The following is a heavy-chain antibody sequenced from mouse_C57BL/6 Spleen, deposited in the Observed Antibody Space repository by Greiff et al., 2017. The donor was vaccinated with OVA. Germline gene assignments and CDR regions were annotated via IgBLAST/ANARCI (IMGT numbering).Heavy chain of an antibody. J-gene: IGHJ3*01. Sequence: VQLKQSGPELVKPGASVKIPCKASGYTFTDYNMDWVKQSHGKSLEWIGDINPNNGGTIYNQKFKGKATLTVDKSSSTAYMELRSLTSEDTAVYYCARAREDYYGSSLAWFAYWGQGTLVTVSA. CDR3: ARAREDYYGSSLAWFAY. CDR2: INPNNGGT. CDR1: GYTFTDYN. D-gene: IGHD1-1*01. V-gene: IGHV1-18*01.